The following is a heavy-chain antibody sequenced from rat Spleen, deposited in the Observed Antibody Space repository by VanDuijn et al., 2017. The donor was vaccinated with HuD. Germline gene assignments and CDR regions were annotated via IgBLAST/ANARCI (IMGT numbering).Heavy chain of an antibody. CDR1: GFTFNNYW. V-gene: IGHV5-31*01. Sequence: EVQLVESGGGLVQPGRSLKLSCVASGFTFNNYWMTWIRQAPGKGLEWVASISYDGSSTYYRDSVKGRFTISRDNAKSTLYLQMDSLRSEDTATYYCTRKKADYSSYFDYWGQGVMVTVSS. J-gene: IGHJ2*01. CDR3: TRKKADYSSYFDY. CDR2: ISYDGSST. D-gene: IGHD1-8*01.